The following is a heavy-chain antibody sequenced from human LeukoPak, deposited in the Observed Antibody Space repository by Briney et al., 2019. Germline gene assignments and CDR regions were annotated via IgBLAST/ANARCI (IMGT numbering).Heavy chain of an antibody. V-gene: IGHV1-2*02. D-gene: IGHD5-24*01. J-gene: IGHJ4*02. CDR1: GYTFTSYG. CDR3: ARDRRDGYNYYSYFDY. Sequence: GASVKVSCKASGYTFTSYGISWVRQAPGQGLEWMGWINPNSGGTNYAQKFQGRVTMTRDTSISTAYMELSRLRSDDTAVYYCARDRRDGYNYYSYFDYWGQGTLVTVSS. CDR2: INPNSGGT.